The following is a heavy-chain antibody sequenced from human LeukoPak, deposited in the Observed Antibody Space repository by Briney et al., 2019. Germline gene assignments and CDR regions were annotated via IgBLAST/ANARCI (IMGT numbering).Heavy chain of an antibody. D-gene: IGHD2-21*02. CDR3: AIGSTRGDGPGGP. V-gene: IGHV3-21*01. J-gene: IGHJ5*02. CDR2: ISASSIYI. CDR1: GFAFSAYS. Sequence: GGSLRLSCAASGFAFSAYSMNWVRQAPGKGLEWVSSISASSIYIYYADSVKGRFTISRDNAKNSLYLQMNSLRDEDTAVFYCAIGSTRGDGPGGPRGQGTLVTVSS.